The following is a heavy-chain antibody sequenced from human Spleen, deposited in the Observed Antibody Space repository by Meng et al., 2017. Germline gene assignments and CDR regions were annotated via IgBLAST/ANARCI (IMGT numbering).Heavy chain of an antibody. V-gene: IGHV3-30*04. Sequence: GESLKISCAASGFTFSSYAMHWVRQAPGKGLEWVAVISYDGSNKYYADSVKGRFTISRDNSKNTLYLQMNSLRAEDTAVYYCAGGALSAFDIWGQGTMGTVSS. J-gene: IGHJ3*02. D-gene: IGHD1-26*01. CDR3: AGGALSAFDI. CDR2: ISYDGSNK. CDR1: GFTFSSYA.